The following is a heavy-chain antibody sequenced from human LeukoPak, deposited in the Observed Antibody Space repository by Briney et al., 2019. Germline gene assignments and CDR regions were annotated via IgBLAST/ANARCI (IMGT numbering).Heavy chain of an antibody. Sequence: PGTSLRLSCAASGFTFFHHGFHWVRQAPGKGLEWVALIGVDGSKKYYADSLKGRITISRDNSRNTLDLQMNSLRAEDTAVYYCARSQYCSGDCYSQIDYWGQGTLVTVSS. J-gene: IGHJ4*02. CDR1: GFTFFHHG. V-gene: IGHV3-33*01. D-gene: IGHD2-21*02. CDR2: IGVDGSKK. CDR3: ARSQYCSGDCYSQIDY.